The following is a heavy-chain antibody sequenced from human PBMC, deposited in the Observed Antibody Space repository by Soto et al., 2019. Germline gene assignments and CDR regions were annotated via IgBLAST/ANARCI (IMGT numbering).Heavy chain of an antibody. V-gene: IGHV3-48*02. CDR1: GFTSSSYS. D-gene: IGHD5-12*01. Sequence: EVQLVESGGGLVQPGGSLRLSCAASGFTSSSYSMNWVRQAPGKGLEWVSYISSSSSTIYYADSVKGRFTISRDNAKNSLYLQMNSLRDEDTAVYYCARGRSSARYGYNYSRRDYFDYWGQGTLVTVSS. CDR3: ARGRSSARYGYNYSRRDYFDY. CDR2: ISSSSSTI. J-gene: IGHJ4*02.